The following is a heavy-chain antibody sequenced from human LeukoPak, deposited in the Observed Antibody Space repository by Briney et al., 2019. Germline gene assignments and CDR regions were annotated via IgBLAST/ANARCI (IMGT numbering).Heavy chain of an antibody. CDR2: INPNSGGT. J-gene: IGHJ4*02. Sequence: ASVKVSCKASGYTFTGYYMHWVRQAPGQGLEWMGWINPNSGGTNYAQKFQGRVTMTRDTSISTAYMELSSLRSEDTAVYYCASPGDYSRSTGNPSFDYWGQGTLVTVSS. CDR1: GYTFTGYY. D-gene: IGHD4-11*01. V-gene: IGHV1-2*02. CDR3: ASPGDYSRSTGNPSFDY.